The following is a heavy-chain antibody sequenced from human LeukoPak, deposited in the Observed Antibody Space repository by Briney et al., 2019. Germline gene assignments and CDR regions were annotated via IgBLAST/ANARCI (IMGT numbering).Heavy chain of an antibody. V-gene: IGHV4-59*08. D-gene: IGHD3-10*01. CDR2: IYYSGST. CDR1: GGSISSYY. Sequence: PSETLPLTCTVSGGSISSYYWSWIRQPPGKGLEWIGYIYYSGSTNYNPSLKSRVTISVDTSKNQFSLKLSSVTAADTAVYYCARHPAYYYGSGSYQYYYYYGMDVWGQGTTVTVSS. CDR3: ARHPAYYYGSGSYQYYYYYGMDV. J-gene: IGHJ6*02.